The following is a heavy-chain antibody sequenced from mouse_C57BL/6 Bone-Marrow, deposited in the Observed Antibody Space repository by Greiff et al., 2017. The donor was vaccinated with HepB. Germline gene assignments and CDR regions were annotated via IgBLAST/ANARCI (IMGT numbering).Heavy chain of an antibody. D-gene: IGHD2-2*01. CDR3: ARRELWLRRGLAY. Sequence: VQLQQSGPELVKPGASVKISCKASGYSFTGYYMNWVKQSPEKSLEWIGEINPSTGGTTYNQKFKAKATLTVDKSSSTAYMQLKSLTSEDSAVYYCARRELWLRRGLAYWGQGTLVTVSA. CDR1: GYSFTGYY. V-gene: IGHV1-42*01. J-gene: IGHJ3*01. CDR2: INPSTGGT.